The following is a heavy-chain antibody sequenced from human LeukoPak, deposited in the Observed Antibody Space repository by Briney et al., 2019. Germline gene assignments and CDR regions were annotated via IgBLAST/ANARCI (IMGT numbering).Heavy chain of an antibody. V-gene: IGHV1-69*11. J-gene: IGHJ4*02. CDR3: TIIPNVILFTHYFEY. Sequence: EASVKVSCKASGGTFSSYAISWVRQAPGQGLEWMGSIIPFLGTTNYAQKFQGRVTITADEPTRTAYMELTYVRSDDTAVYYCTIIPNVILFTHYFEYWGQGTLVTVSS. CDR1: GGTFSSYA. D-gene: IGHD2-21*01. CDR2: IIPFLGTT.